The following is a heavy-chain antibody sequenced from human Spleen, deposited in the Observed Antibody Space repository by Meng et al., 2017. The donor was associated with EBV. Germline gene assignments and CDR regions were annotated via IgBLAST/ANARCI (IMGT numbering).Heavy chain of an antibody. CDR1: GGSISSSSYY. V-gene: IGHV4-39*07. J-gene: IGHJ5*02. CDR3: ARVVCSSTSCYSGRGPVHWFDP. D-gene: IGHD2-2*01. CDR2: IYYSGST. Sequence: QLRESGPGLVKPSETLSLTCTVSGGSISSSSYYWGWIRQPPGKGLEWIGSIYYSGSTYYNPSLKSRVTISVDTSKNQFSLKLSSVTAADTAVYYCARVVCSSTSCYSGRGPVHWFDPWGQGTLVTVSS.